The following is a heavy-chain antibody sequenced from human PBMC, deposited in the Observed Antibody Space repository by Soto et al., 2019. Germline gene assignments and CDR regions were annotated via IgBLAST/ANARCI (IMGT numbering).Heavy chain of an antibody. V-gene: IGHV1-18*01. J-gene: IGHJ6*02. CDR1: GYTFTTYG. CDR2: ISGYNGHT. Sequence: QVQLVQSGAEVRKPGASVKVSCKASGYTFTTYGISWVRQAPGQGLEWMGWISGYNGHTKYAQKFQGRVTMTTDTSXXTVHMDLRSLRSDDRAVYYCAREGEMPYYYYGLDVWGQGTTVTVSS. D-gene: IGHD3-16*01. CDR3: AREGEMPYYYYGLDV.